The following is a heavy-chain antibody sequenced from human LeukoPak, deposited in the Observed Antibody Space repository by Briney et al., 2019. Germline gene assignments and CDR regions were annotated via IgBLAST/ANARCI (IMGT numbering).Heavy chain of an antibody. D-gene: IGHD3-22*01. V-gene: IGHV3-21*01. CDR1: GFTFSSYS. CDR2: ISSSSSYI. Sequence: PGRSLRLSCAASGFTFSSYSMNWVRQAPGKGLEWVSSISSSSSYIYYADSVKGRFTISRDNAKNSLYLQMNSLRAEDTAVYYCASGGLYYDSSGYYLFDYWGQGTLVTVSS. J-gene: IGHJ4*02. CDR3: ASGGLYYDSSGYYLFDY.